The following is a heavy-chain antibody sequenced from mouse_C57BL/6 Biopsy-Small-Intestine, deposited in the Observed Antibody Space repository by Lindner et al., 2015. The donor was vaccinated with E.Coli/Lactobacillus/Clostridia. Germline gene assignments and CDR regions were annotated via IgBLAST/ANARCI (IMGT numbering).Heavy chain of an antibody. J-gene: IGHJ2*01. CDR2: IDPSDTET. V-gene: IGHV1-52*01. Sequence: VQLQESGAELVRPGSSVKLSCRTSGYTFTNYWMYWVKQGPTQGLEWIGNIDPSDTETHYNQKFMDKATLTVDQSSSTAYMQLSSLTSEDSAVYYCACRSGKGVDYWGQGTTLTVSS. CDR3: ACRSGKGVDY. CDR1: GYTFTNYW. D-gene: IGHD1-3*01.